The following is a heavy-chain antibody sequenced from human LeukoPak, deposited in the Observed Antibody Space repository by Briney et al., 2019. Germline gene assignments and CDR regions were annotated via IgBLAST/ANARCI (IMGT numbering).Heavy chain of an antibody. D-gene: IGHD4-11*01. CDR3: ARGSVTVRRRRFDP. Sequence: SETLSLTCTVSGGSISSSSYYWGWIRQPPGKGLEWIGSIYYSGSTYYNPSLKSRVTISVDTSKNQFSLKLSSVTAADTAVYYCARGSVTVRRRRFDPWGQGTLVTVSS. CDR1: GGSISSSSYY. V-gene: IGHV4-39*07. J-gene: IGHJ5*02. CDR2: IYYSGST.